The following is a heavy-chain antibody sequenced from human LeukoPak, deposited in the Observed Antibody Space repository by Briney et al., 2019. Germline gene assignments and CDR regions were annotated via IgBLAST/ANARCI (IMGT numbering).Heavy chain of an antibody. J-gene: IGHJ4*02. CDR3: ARGRSSGYSSPFDY. V-gene: IGHV4-34*01. D-gene: IGHD3-22*01. CDR1: GGSFSGYY. CDR2: INHSGST. Sequence: TSETLSLTCAVYGGSFSGYYWSWIRQPPGKGLEWIGEINHSGSTNYNPSLKSRVTISVDTSKNQFSLKLSSVTAADTAVYYCARGRSSGYSSPFDYWGQGALVTVSS.